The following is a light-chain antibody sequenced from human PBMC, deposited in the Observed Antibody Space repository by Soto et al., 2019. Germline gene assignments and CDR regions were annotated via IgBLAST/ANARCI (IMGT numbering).Light chain of an antibody. CDR3: QQYGSTPHT. J-gene: IGKJ2*01. CDR1: QSVSSSY. Sequence: EIVLTQSPGTLSLSPGERATLSCRANQSVSSSYLAWYQHRRGQAPRLLMFGTGSRATGIPDRFSGTGSRTDFTLIISRLEPEDFAVYYCQQYGSTPHTFGQGTKLEIK. V-gene: IGKV3-20*01. CDR2: GTG.